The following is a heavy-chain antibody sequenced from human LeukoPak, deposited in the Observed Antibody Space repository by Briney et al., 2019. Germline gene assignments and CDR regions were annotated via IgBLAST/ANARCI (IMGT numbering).Heavy chain of an antibody. J-gene: IGHJ4*02. Sequence: GGSLRLSCAASRFTFSSYTMSWVRQAPGQGLEWVSAISGNGDTTYYADSVKGRFTISRDNSKNTLYLQMNSLRAEDTAVYYCAKEPLYYYWGQGTLVTVSS. V-gene: IGHV3-23*01. CDR1: RFTFSSYT. CDR2: ISGNGDTT. D-gene: IGHD2-21*01. CDR3: AKEPLYYY.